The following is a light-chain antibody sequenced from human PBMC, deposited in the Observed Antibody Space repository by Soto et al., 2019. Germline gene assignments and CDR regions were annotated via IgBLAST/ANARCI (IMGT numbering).Light chain of an antibody. Sequence: QSVLTQPPSVSGTPGQRVTISCSGSSSNIGGNIVNWYQQIPGTAPKLLIYDNKWRPSGVPDRFSGSKSDTSAYLAINGLQSEDEADYYCAAWDGSLNGPVFGGGTQLTVL. CDR2: DNK. V-gene: IGLV1-44*01. J-gene: IGLJ2*01. CDR3: AAWDGSLNGPV. CDR1: SSNIGGNI.